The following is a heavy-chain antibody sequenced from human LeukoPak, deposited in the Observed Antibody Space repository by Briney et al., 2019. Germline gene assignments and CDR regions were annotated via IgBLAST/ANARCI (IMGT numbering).Heavy chain of an antibody. Sequence: KPSETLSLTCTGSAGSISSYYWSWIRQPPGKGLEWIGYIYYSGSTNYNPSLKSRVTISVDTSKNQFSLKLSSVTAADTAVYYCATWVGARFDYWGQGTLVTVSS. CDR1: AGSISSYY. CDR2: IYYSGST. CDR3: ATWVGARFDY. D-gene: IGHD1-26*01. V-gene: IGHV4-59*01. J-gene: IGHJ4*02.